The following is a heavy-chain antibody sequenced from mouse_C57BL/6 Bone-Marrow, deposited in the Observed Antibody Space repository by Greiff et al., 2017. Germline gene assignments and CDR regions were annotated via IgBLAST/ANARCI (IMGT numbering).Heavy chain of an antibody. CDR1: GFNIKDDY. D-gene: IGHD2-10*02. Sequence: EVQLQQSGAELVRPGASVKLSCTASGFNIKDDYMHWVKQRPEQGLEWIGWFDPENGDTEYASKFQGKATITADTSSNTAYVQLSSLTTEDTAVYYCTTYGNLYYFDYWGQGTTLTVSS. V-gene: IGHV14-4*01. J-gene: IGHJ2*01. CDR2: FDPENGDT. CDR3: TTYGNLYYFDY.